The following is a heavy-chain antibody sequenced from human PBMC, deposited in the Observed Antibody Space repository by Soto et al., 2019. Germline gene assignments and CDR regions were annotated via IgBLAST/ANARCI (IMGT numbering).Heavy chain of an antibody. V-gene: IGHV4-38-2*01. CDR3: ARVIYGDPWDYYYYGMDV. Sequence: KASETLSLTCAVSGYSISSGYYWGWIRQPPGKGLEWIGSIYHSGSTYYNPSLKSRVTISVDTSKNQFSLKLSSVTAADTAVYYCARVIYGDPWDYYYYGMDVWGQGTTVTVSS. J-gene: IGHJ6*02. CDR2: IYHSGST. D-gene: IGHD4-17*01. CDR1: GYSISSGYY.